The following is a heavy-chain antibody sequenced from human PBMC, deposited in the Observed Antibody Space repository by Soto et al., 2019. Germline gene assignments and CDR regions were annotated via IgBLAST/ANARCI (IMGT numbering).Heavy chain of an antibody. D-gene: IGHD2-8*01. V-gene: IGHV4-30-4*01. CDR3: AGFGVGDRDDK. Sequence: SETLSLTCSVSGSYITSGDYHRTWIRQAKSKGLEWIGYLSXRVTTYYTRALKNRIIISSDISINQFSLRLNSVTAADTAVYFCAGFGVGDRDDKWGQGTLVTVSS. J-gene: IGHJ4*02. CDR1: GSYITSGDYH. CDR2: LSXRVTT.